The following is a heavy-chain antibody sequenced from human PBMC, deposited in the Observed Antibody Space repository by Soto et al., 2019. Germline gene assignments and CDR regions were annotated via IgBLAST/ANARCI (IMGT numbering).Heavy chain of an antibody. Sequence: HPGGSLRLSCSASGFTFSSYAMHWVRQALGKGLEYVSAISSNGGSTYYADSVKGRFTISRDNSKNTLYLQMSSLRAEDTAVYYCVKAMPKDDSSGYYLNYFDYWGQGTLVTVSS. CDR1: GFTFSSYA. D-gene: IGHD3-22*01. CDR2: ISSNGGST. CDR3: VKAMPKDDSSGYYLNYFDY. J-gene: IGHJ4*02. V-gene: IGHV3-64D*08.